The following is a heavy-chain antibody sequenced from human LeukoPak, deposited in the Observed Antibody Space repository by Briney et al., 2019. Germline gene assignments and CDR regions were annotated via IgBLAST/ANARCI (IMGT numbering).Heavy chain of an antibody. CDR2: ISSSSSYI. V-gene: IGHV3-21*01. Sequence: GGSLRLSCAASGFTLSSYSMNWVRQAPGKGLEWVSSISSSSSYIYYADSVKGRFTISRDNAKNSLYLQMNSLRAEDTAVYYCARVEGVAFDIWGQGTMVTVSS. CDR3: ARVEGVAFDI. CDR1: GFTLSSYS. J-gene: IGHJ3*02.